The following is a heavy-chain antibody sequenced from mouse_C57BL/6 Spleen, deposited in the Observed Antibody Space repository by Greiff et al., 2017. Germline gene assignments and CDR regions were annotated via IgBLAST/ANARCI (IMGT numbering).Heavy chain of an antibody. Sequence: VQLQQSGPELVKPGASVKLSCKASGYTFTSYDINWVKQRPGQGLEWIGWIYPGSGNTYYTEKFKGKATLTVEKSSSTAYMQLSSLTSEDSAVCFCARSAPANWDVRGFAYWGQGTLVTVSA. V-gene: IGHV1-76*01. CDR1: GYTFTSYD. J-gene: IGHJ3*01. CDR2: IYPGSGNT. D-gene: IGHD4-1*01. CDR3: ARSAPANWDVRGFAY.